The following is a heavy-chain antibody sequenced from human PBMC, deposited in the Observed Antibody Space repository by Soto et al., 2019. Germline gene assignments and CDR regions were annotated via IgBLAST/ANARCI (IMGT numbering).Heavy chain of an antibody. CDR2: IDPSDSST. CDR1: GYSFTIYC. CDR3: ARLGHDYSNSGMDV. J-gene: IGHJ6*02. D-gene: IGHD4-4*01. Sequence: PGESVKISCKGSGYSFTIYCINWVLQRPGKGLEWMGKIDPSDSSTTYSPSFQGHVTISADKSITTAYLQWSSLKASDTAMYYCARLGHDYSNSGMDVWGQGTTVTVSS. V-gene: IGHV5-10-1*01.